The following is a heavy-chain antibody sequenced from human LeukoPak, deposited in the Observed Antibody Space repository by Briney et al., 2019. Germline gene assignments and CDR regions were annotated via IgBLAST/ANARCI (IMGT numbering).Heavy chain of an antibody. CDR2: IIPILGVA. Sequence: SVKVSCKASGGTFSSYTISWVRQAPGQGLEWMGRIIPILGVANYAQKFQGRVTITADKSTSTAYMELSSLRSEDTAVYYCARQRSDNYYDSSGYHDYWGQGTLVTVSS. CDR1: GGTFSSYT. D-gene: IGHD3-22*01. CDR3: ARQRSDNYYDSSGYHDY. V-gene: IGHV1-69*02. J-gene: IGHJ4*02.